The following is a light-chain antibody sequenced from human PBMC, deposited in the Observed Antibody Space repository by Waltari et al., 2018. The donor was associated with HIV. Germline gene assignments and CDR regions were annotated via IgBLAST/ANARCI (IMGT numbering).Light chain of an antibody. J-gene: IGKJ5*01. V-gene: IGKV3-20*01. CDR1: QSGSSSY. Sequence: VLTHSPATLSLSPGERATLSCRASQSGSSSYLAWYQQKPGPAPRLLIYGASSRATGIPDRFSGSGSGTDFTLTISRLEPEDFAVYYCQQYGSSPSTFGQGTRLEIK. CDR2: GAS. CDR3: QQYGSSPST.